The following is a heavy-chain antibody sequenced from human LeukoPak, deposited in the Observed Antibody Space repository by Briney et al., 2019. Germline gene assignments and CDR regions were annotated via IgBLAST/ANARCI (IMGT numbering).Heavy chain of an antibody. CDR3: AELGITMIGGV. CDR1: GFTFSTSW. J-gene: IGHJ6*04. CDR2: INGEGSLN. V-gene: IGHV3-7*01. D-gene: IGHD3-10*02. Sequence: GGPLRLSCAASGFTFSTSWMTWVRQAPGKGLEWVANINGEGSLNGHVASVKGRFTISRDNAKNSLYLQMNSLRAEDTAVYYCAELGITMIGGVWGKGTTVTISS.